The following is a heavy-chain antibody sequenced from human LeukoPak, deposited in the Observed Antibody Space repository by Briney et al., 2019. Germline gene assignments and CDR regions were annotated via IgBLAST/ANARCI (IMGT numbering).Heavy chain of an antibody. CDR1: GFTFSSYS. V-gene: IGHV3-21*01. CDR3: AREGPGIQYDY. J-gene: IGHJ4*02. D-gene: IGHD5-18*01. CDR2: ISSSSSYI. Sequence: GGSLRLPCAASGFTFSSYSMNWVRQAPGKGLEWVSSISSSSSYIYYADSVKGRFTISRDNAKNSLYLQMNSLRAEDTAVYYCAREGPGIQYDYWGQGTLVTVSS.